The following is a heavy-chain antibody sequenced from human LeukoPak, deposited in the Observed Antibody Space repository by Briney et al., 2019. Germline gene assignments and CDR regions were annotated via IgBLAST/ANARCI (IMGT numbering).Heavy chain of an antibody. D-gene: IGHD3-22*01. Sequence: ASVKVSCKPSGYSFTSYTMHWVRQAPGQRPEWMGWINTGNGNTKYLQKFQGRVTISRDTSASTTYMELSSLRSEDTAVYYCARGHYSGSSDYGYFDYWGQGTLVTVSS. CDR1: GYSFTSYT. CDR3: ARGHYSGSSDYGYFDY. J-gene: IGHJ4*02. CDR2: INTGNGNT. V-gene: IGHV1-3*04.